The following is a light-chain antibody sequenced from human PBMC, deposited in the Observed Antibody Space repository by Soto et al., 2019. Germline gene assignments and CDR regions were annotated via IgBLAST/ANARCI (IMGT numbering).Light chain of an antibody. V-gene: IGKV3-11*01. CDR2: DAS. CDR1: QSVSSY. Sequence: EIVLTQSPATLSLSPGERATLSCRASQSVSSYLAWYQQKPGQAPRLHIYDASNRATGIPARFSGSGSGTDFTLTISSLEPEDFAVYYCQQRSNWYTFGQGTKLEIK. J-gene: IGKJ2*01. CDR3: QQRSNWYT.